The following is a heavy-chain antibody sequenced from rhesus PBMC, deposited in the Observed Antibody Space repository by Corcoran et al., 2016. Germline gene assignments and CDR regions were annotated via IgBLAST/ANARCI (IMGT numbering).Heavy chain of an antibody. CDR2: LDPEDGDT. CDR3: AKLGVDY. D-gene: IGHD3-34*01. Sequence: EVQLVQSGAEVKKPGASVKISCKASGYTFTDYYLHWVRKAPGKGLEWMGRLDPEDGDTNPAQQFQYRVTIPAATSTGTAYMEPSRLRSEDTAVYYCAKLGVDYWGQGVLVTVSS. V-gene: IGHV1-111*02. J-gene: IGHJ4*01. CDR1: GYTFTDYY.